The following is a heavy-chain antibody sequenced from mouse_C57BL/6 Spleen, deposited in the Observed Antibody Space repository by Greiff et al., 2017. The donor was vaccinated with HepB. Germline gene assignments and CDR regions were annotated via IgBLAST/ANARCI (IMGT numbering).Heavy chain of an antibody. CDR2: IYPGSGST. V-gene: IGHV1-55*01. Sequence: QVQLQQPGAELVKPGASVKMSCKASGYTFTSYWITWVKQRPGQGLEWIGDIYPGSGSTNYNETFKSKATLTVDTSSSTAYMQLSSLTSEDSAVYYCARSGAVAYYFDYWGQGTTLTVSS. D-gene: IGHD1-1*01. J-gene: IGHJ2*01. CDR3: ARSGAVAYYFDY. CDR1: GYTFTSYW.